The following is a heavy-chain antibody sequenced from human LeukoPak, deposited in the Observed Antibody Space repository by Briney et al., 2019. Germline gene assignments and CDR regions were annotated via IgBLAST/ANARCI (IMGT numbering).Heavy chain of an antibody. CDR3: ASGLRDCGEINCDHFYMDV. D-gene: IGHD2-21*01. Sequence: ASVKVSCKTSGFTFTPYYVHLVRQAPREGLGGMGWINSNSGRKNYGQKFQGRVTMTRETSISTAYMELRSLRFDDTAVYFCASGLRDCGEINCDHFYMDVWGEGTTVTVSS. CDR1: GFTFTPYY. V-gene: IGHV1-2*02. CDR2: INSNSGRK. J-gene: IGHJ6*03.